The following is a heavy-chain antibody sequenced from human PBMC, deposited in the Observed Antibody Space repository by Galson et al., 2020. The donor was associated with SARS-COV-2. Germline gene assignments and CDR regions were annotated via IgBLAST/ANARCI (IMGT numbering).Heavy chain of an antibody. Sequence: SQTLSLTCTVSGASITHGGNYWSWIRQPAGKGPEWLGRISESGTTNYNPSLKDRATISRDPSNNQFSLSLTSMTAADTAVYFCARYLLRTSTYCAPWGPGVLVTVSS. V-gene: IGHV4-61*02. CDR1: GASITHGGNY. CDR2: ISESGTT. J-gene: IGHJ5*02. CDR3: ARYLLRTSTYCAP. D-gene: IGHD3-9*01.